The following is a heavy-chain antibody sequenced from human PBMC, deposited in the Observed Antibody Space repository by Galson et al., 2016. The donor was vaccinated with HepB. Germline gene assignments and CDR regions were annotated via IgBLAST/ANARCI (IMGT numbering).Heavy chain of an antibody. J-gene: IGHJ4*02. Sequence: CAISGDSVSNNIAAWNWIRQSPSRGLQWLGRVYYRSTWYNDYAVSVRSRITINPDTSKNQLSLQLSSVTPEDTAVYYCARAGGLNENFHFDYWGQGTLSPSPQ. CDR3: ARAGGLNENFHFDY. D-gene: IGHD1-1*01. CDR1: GDSVSNNIAA. V-gene: IGHV6-1*01. CDR2: VYYRSTWYN.